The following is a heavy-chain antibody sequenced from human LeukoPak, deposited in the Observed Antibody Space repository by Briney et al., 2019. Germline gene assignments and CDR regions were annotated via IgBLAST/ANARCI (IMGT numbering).Heavy chain of an antibody. CDR1: GFTFSSYG. D-gene: IGHD4-17*01. CDR2: IRYDGGNK. CDR3: AKKLRYGDSSYFFDY. J-gene: IGHJ4*02. V-gene: IGHV3-30*02. Sequence: GGSLRLSCAASGFTFSSYGVHWVRQAPGKGLEWVGFIRYDGGNKYYADSVKGRFTISRDNSKNTLYLQMNSLRAEDTALYYCAKKLRYGDSSYFFDYWGQGTLVNVSS.